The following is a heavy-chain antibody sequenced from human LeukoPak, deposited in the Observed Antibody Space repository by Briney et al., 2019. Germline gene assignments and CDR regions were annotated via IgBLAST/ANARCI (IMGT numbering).Heavy chain of an antibody. V-gene: IGHV4-4*09. D-gene: IGHD3-10*01. CDR2: IYTSGST. J-gene: IGHJ3*02. Sequence: SETLSLTCTVSGGSISSYYWSWIRQPPGKGLEWIGYIYTSGSTNYNPSLKSRVTMSVDTSKNQFSLKLSSVTAADTAVYYCARLDSGNDAFDTWGQGTMVTVSS. CDR3: ARLDSGNDAFDT. CDR1: GGSISSYY.